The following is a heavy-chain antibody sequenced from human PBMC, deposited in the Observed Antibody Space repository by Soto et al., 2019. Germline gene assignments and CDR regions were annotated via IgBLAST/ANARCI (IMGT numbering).Heavy chain of an antibody. J-gene: IGHJ4*02. CDR1: GGTFSSYA. CDR2: IIPIFGTA. Sequence: ASVKVSCKASGGTFSSYAISWVRQAPGQGLEWMGGIIPIFGTANYAQKFQGRVTITADESTSTAYMELSSLRSEDTAVYYCARRYSYGYYYFDDWGQGTLVTVSS. V-gene: IGHV1-69*13. D-gene: IGHD5-18*01. CDR3: ARRYSYGYYYFDD.